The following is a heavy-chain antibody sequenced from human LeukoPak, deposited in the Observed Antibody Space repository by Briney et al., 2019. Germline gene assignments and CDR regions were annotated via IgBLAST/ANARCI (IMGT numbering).Heavy chain of an antibody. V-gene: IGHV3-11*04. J-gene: IGHJ4*02. CDR3: ARDLSGYSSSYYFDY. D-gene: IGHD6-6*01. CDR2: ISSSGSTI. Sequence: PGGSLRLSCAASGFTFSDYYMSWIRQAPGKGLEWVSYISSSGSTIYYADSVKGRFTISRDNAKNSLYLQMNSLRAEDTAVYYRARDLSGYSSSYYFDYWGQGTLVTVSS. CDR1: GFTFSDYY.